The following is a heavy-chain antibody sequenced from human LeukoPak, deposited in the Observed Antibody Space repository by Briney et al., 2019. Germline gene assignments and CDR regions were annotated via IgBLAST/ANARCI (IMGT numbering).Heavy chain of an antibody. D-gene: IGHD6-13*01. V-gene: IGHV3-9*01. J-gene: IGHJ4*02. CDR3: ACYSSSWYDY. CDR2: ISWNSGSI. Sequence: GGSLRLSCAASGFTFDDYAMHWVRQAPGKGLEWVSGISWNSGSIGYADSVKGRFTISRDNAKNSLYLQMNSLRAEDTALYYCACYSSSWYDYWGQGTLVTVSS. CDR1: GFTFDDYA.